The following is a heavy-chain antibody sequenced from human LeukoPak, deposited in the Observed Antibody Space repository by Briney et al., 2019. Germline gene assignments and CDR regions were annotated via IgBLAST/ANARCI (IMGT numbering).Heavy chain of an antibody. J-gene: IGHJ3*02. Sequence: GGSLRLSCAASGFTFSSYWMSWVRQAPGKGLEWVANIKQDGSEKYYVDSVKGRFTISRDNAKNSLYLQMNSLRAEDTAVYYCVRAGYCYDENLDAFDIWGQGTMVTVSS. CDR3: VRAGYCYDENLDAFDI. V-gene: IGHV3-7*01. CDR2: IKQDGSEK. CDR1: GFTFSSYW. D-gene: IGHD3-22*01.